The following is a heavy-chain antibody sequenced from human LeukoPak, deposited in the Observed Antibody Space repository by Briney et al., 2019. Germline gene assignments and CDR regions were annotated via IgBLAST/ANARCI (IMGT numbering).Heavy chain of an antibody. CDR3: ARDHRRAGTFDY. Sequence: ASVKVSCKASGYIFTGYYMHWVRQAPGQGLEWMGIINPSGGSTSYAQKFQGRVTMTRDMSTSTVYMELSSLRSEDTAVYYCARDHRRAGTFDYWGQGTLVTVSS. V-gene: IGHV1-46*01. D-gene: IGHD1-1*01. CDR2: INPSGGST. J-gene: IGHJ4*02. CDR1: GYIFTGYY.